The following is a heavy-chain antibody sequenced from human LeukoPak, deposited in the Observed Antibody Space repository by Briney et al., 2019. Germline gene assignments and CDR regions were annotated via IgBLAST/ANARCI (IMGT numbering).Heavy chain of an antibody. Sequence: GGSLRLSCAASGFTFSSYAMSWVRQAPGKGLEWVSAISGSGGSTYYADSVKGRFTISRDNSKNTLYLQMNSLRAEDTAVYYCARADRGAVVGYNWFDPWGQGTLVAVSS. CDR3: ARADRGAVVGYNWFDP. V-gene: IGHV3-23*01. J-gene: IGHJ5*02. CDR2: ISGSGGST. D-gene: IGHD1-26*01. CDR1: GFTFSSYA.